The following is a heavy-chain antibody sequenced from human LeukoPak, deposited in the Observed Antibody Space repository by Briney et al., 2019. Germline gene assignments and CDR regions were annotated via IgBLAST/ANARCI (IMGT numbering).Heavy chain of an antibody. CDR1: GYTFTGYY. J-gene: IGHJ5*02. CDR3: ARVLGRFGELLRVGTRNSNNWFDP. V-gene: IGHV1-2*02. Sequence: ASVKVSCKASGYTFTGYYMHWVRQAPGQGLEWMGWINPNSGGTNYAQKFQGRVTMTRDTSISTAYMELSRLRSDDTAVYYCARVLGRFGELLRVGTRNSNNWFDPWGQGTLVTVPS. D-gene: IGHD3-10*01. CDR2: INPNSGGT.